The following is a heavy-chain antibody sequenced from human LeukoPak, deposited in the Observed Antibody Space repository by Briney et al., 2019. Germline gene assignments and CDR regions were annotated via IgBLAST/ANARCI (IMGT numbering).Heavy chain of an antibody. CDR2: IYYTGST. Sequence: SETLSLTCTVSGGSVNSGSYYWSWIRQPPGKGLEWIGYIYYTGSTNHNPSLKSRVTISVDTSKNQFSLNLSSVTAADTAVYYCARDTGLGYCSGGSCYGHFYYGMDVWGQGTTVTVSS. CDR1: GGSVNSGSYY. D-gene: IGHD2-15*01. V-gene: IGHV4-61*01. J-gene: IGHJ6*02. CDR3: ARDTGLGYCSGGSCYGHFYYGMDV.